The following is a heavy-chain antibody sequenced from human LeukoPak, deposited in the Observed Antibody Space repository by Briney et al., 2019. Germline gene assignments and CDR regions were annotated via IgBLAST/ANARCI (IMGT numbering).Heavy chain of an antibody. D-gene: IGHD3-22*01. V-gene: IGHV4-61*05. CDR1: GGSISSSSYY. Sequence: PSETLSLTCTVSGGSISSSSYYWGWIRQPPGKGLEWIGYIYYSGSTNYNPSLKSRVTISVDTSKNQFSLKLSSVTAADTAVYYCASPRSYYDSSGYYISWGQGTLVTVSS. CDR2: IYYSGST. J-gene: IGHJ5*02. CDR3: ASPRSYYDSSGYYIS.